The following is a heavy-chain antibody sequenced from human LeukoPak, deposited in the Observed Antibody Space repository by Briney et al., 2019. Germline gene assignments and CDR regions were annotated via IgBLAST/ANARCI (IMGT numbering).Heavy chain of an antibody. CDR3: AKGYWSGYSFDNWFDP. V-gene: IGHV3-30*02. D-gene: IGHD3-3*01. CDR1: GFTFSSYG. Sequence: GRSLRLSCAASGFTFSSYGMHWVRQAPGKGLEWVAFIRYDGSNKYYADSVKGRFTISRDNSKNTLYLQMNSLRAEDTAVYYCAKGYWSGYSFDNWFDPWGQGTLVTVSS. J-gene: IGHJ5*02. CDR2: IRYDGSNK.